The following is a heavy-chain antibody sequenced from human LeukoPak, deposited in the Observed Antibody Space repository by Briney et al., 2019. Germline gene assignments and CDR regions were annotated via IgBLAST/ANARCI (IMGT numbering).Heavy chain of an antibody. V-gene: IGHV1-2*02. Sequence: ASVKVSCKASGYTFTGYYMHWVRQAPGQGLEWMGWINPNSSDTKYAQKFQGRVTLTRATSISTAYMELTRLKSDDTAIYYCARVRGIDVWGQGTMVTVSS. CDR2: INPNSSDT. J-gene: IGHJ3*01. D-gene: IGHD2-15*01. CDR1: GYTFTGYY. CDR3: ARVRGIDV.